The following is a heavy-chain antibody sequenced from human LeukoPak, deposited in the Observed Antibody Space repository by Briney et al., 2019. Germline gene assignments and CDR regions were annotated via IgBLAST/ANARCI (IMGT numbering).Heavy chain of an antibody. V-gene: IGHV3-30*02. CDR2: IRYGGSNK. CDR3: AKDSGSYYTSDY. J-gene: IGHJ4*02. CDR1: AFTFNNYD. D-gene: IGHD3-10*01. Sequence: GGSLRLSCAASAFTFNNYDMHWVRQAPGKGLEWVAFIRYGGSNKYYADFVEGRFTISKDNSKKTLYLLMSSLRAEDTAVYCCAKDSGSYYTSDYWGQGTLVTVSS.